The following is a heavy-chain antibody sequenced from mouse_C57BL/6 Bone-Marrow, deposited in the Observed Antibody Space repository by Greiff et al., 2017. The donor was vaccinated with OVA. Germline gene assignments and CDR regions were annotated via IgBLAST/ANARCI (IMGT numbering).Heavy chain of an antibody. CDR2: INPNNGGT. Sequence: VQLQQSGPELVKPGASVKISCKASGYTFTDYYMNWVKQSHGKSLEWIGDINPNNGGTSYNQKFKGKATLTVDKSSSTAYMELRSLTSEDSAVYYCARWDLPHAMDDWGQGTSVTVSS. V-gene: IGHV1-26*01. J-gene: IGHJ4*01. CDR3: ARWDLPHAMDD. CDR1: GYTFTDYY. D-gene: IGHD4-1*01.